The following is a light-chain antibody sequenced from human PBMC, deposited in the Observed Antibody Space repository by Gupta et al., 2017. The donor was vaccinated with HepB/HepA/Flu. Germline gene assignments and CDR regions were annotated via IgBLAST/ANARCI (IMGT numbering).Light chain of an antibody. Sequence: DIQMTQSPSSLSASVGDRFTITCRASQSIRTYLNWYQQKPGKAPKLLIYDASSWQSGVASRFRGSGSGKNLAITITGRQQEDFATYYCHQSNSCRPVTFGHGTKVDI. CDR2: DAS. CDR3: HQSNSCRPVT. CDR1: QSIRTY. J-gene: IGKJ3*01. V-gene: IGKV1-39*01.